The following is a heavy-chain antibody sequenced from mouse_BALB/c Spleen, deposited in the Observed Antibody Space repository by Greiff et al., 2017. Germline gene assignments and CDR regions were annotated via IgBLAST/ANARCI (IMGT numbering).Heavy chain of an antibody. CDR2: INPSTGYT. CDR1: GYTFTSYW. CDR3: AREGVDPRYYAMDY. J-gene: IGHJ4*01. Sequence: QVQLKESGAELAKPGASVKMSCKASGYTFTSYWMHWVKQRPGQGLEWIGYINPSTGYTEYNQKFKDKATLTADKSSSTAYMQLSSLTSEDSAVYYCAREGVDPRYYAMDYWGQGTSVTVSS. D-gene: IGHD1-1*01. V-gene: IGHV1-7*01.